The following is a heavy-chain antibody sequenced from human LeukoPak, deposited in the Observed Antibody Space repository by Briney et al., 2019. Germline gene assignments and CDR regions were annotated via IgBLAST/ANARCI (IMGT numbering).Heavy chain of an antibody. J-gene: IGHJ3*01. D-gene: IGHD3-10*01. Sequence: PGGSLRLSCAASGFTFSDYYMTWIRQAPGKGLEWLSYISSTTGRIIYYADSVKGRFTISRDNTKNSLFLQMVSLRVEDTAFYYCARYYSDAFDVWGQGTVVTVSS. CDR2: ISSTTGRII. V-gene: IGHV3-11*04. CDR1: GFTFSDYY. CDR3: ARYYSDAFDV.